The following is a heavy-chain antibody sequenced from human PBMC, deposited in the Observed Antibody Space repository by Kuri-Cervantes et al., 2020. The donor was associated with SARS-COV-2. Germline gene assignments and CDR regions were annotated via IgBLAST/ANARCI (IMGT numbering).Heavy chain of an antibody. CDR2: INPNSGGT. CDR3: ARDGRTYYDILTGYSISYYFDH. CDR1: GYTFTGYY. Sequence: ASVKVSCKASGYTFTGYYMHWVRQAPGQGLEWMGWINPNSGGTNNAQKLQGRVTMTTDTSTSTAYMELRSLRSDDTAVYYCARDGRTYYDILTGYSISYYFDHWGQGALVTVSS. D-gene: IGHD3-9*01. J-gene: IGHJ4*02. V-gene: IGHV1-2*02.